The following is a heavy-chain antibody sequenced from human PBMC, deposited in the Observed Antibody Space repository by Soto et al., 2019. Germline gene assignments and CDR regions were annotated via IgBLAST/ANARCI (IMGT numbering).Heavy chain of an antibody. CDR2: IGGSGASI. D-gene: IGHD3-10*01. V-gene: IGHV3-23*01. J-gene: IGHJ5*02. Sequence: GGSLRLSCATSGFPFSAFAMNWVRHAPGKGLEWVSGIGGSGASIYYADSVKGRFTISRDNSKNTVYLQMNSLRAEDTAFYYCARPGKYYRSFDPWGPGTLVTVSS. CDR3: ARPGKYYRSFDP. CDR1: GFPFSAFA.